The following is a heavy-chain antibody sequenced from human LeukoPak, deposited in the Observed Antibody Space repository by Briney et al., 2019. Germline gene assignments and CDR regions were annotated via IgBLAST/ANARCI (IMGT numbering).Heavy chain of an antibody. V-gene: IGHV3-21*01. D-gene: IGHD3-3*01. CDR3: ARSLRFLEWLLFLGYFDY. J-gene: IGHJ4*02. CDR2: IGGSSDSYI. Sequence: GGSLRLSCAASGFTFSDFTINWVRQAPGKGLEWVSCIGGSSDSYIYYADSVRGRFTISRDNAKNSVYLQMDSLRAEDTAVYYCARSLRFLEWLLFLGYFDYWGQGTLVTVSS. CDR1: GFTFSDFT.